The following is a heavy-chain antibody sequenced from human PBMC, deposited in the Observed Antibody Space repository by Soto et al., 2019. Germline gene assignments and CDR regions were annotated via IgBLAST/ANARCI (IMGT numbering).Heavy chain of an antibody. CDR2: ISAYNGNT. CDR1: GYSFTSYG. J-gene: IGHJ6*02. Sequence: QVQLVQSGAEVKKTGASVRVSCKASGYSFTSYGISWVRQAPGQGLEWMGWISAYNGNTNYAQKLQGRVTMTTDTSTSPAYMELRRLRSDDTAVYYCARQQWLYYYYGMDVWGQGTTVTVSS. CDR3: ARQQWLYYYYGMDV. V-gene: IGHV1-18*01. D-gene: IGHD6-19*01.